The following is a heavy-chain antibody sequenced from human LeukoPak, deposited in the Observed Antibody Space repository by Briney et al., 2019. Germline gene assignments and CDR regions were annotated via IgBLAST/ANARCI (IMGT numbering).Heavy chain of an antibody. CDR1: GFTFSSYA. CDR2: LIGSGGST. D-gene: IGHD3-10*01. V-gene: IGHV3-23*01. CDR3: ARAASYYGSGSYYNVFDY. Sequence: GGSLRLSCAASGFTFSSYAMCWVRQAPGKGREWVSALIGSGGSTYYADSVKGRFTISRDNAKNSLYLQMNSLRAEDTAVYYCARAASYYGSGSYYNVFDYWGQGTLVTVSS. J-gene: IGHJ4*02.